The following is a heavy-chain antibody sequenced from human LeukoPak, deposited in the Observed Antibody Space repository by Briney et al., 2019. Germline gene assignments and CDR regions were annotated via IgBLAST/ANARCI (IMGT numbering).Heavy chain of an antibody. J-gene: IGHJ6*02. CDR2: LYYSGST. Sequence: SETLSLTCTVSGCSISSSGYYWGWLPPSPGKGLELSGSLYYSGSTHYNPTLKSRVTISVDTSKNQCSLKLSSVTAADTAIYYCARGSGRYSYVYYYYGMDGWGQGTTVTVSS. V-gene: IGHV4-39*01. CDR1: GCSISSSGYY. D-gene: IGHD5-18*01. CDR3: ARGSGRYSYVYYYYGMDG.